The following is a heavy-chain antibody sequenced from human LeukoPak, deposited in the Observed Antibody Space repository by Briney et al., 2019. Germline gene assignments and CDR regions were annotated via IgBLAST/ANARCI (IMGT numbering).Heavy chain of an antibody. CDR2: ISGSGGST. J-gene: IGHJ1*01. Sequence: GGSLRLSCAASGFTFSSYAMRWVRQAPGKGLEWVSAISGSGGSTYYADSVKGRFTISRDNSKNTLYLQMNSLRAEDTAVYYCAKVIVGATRAEYFQHWGQGTLVTVSS. CDR3: AKVIVGATRAEYFQH. V-gene: IGHV3-23*01. CDR1: GFTFSSYA. D-gene: IGHD1-26*01.